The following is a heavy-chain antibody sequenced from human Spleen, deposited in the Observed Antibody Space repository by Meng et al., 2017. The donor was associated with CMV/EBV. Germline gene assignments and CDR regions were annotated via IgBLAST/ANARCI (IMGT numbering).Heavy chain of an antibody. V-gene: IGHV3-11*04. Sequence: SGFTFRDYYMSWIRQAPGKGLEWIAYISSSSSNIYYADSVRGRFTISRDNAKNLLYLQMNSLRAEDTAVYYCARDYGDLRHVNNWFDPWGQGTLVTVSS. CDR3: ARDYGDLRHVNNWFDP. J-gene: IGHJ5*02. CDR1: GFTFRDYY. D-gene: IGHD4-17*01. CDR2: ISSSSSNI.